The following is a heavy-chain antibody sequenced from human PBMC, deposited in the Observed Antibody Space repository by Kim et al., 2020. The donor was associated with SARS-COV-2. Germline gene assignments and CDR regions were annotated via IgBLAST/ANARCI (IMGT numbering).Heavy chain of an antibody. CDR3: AKDSSLVYYYDSSGYLDAFDI. CDR2: ISGSGGST. D-gene: IGHD3-22*01. CDR1: GFTFSSYA. J-gene: IGHJ3*02. V-gene: IGHV3-23*01. Sequence: GGSLRLSCAASGFTFSSYAMSWVRQAPGKGLEWVSAISGSGGSTYYADSVKGRFTISRDNSKNTLYLQMNSLRAEDTAVYYCAKDSSLVYYYDSSGYLDAFDIWGQGTMVTVSS.